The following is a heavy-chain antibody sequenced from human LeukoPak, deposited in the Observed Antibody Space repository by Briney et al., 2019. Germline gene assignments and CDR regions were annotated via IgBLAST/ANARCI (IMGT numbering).Heavy chain of an antibody. J-gene: IGHJ4*02. CDR2: INTNTGNP. CDR1: GYRFSRYG. Sequence: ASVKVSCKTSGYRFSRYGINWLRQAPGQRFEWLGWINTNTGNPTYAQAFTGRLVFSLDTSVGTAYLEISGLKAEDTAVYYCTRDIEPGSTFDAWGQGTLVTVSS. D-gene: IGHD2-2*01. CDR3: TRDIEPGSTFDA. V-gene: IGHV7-4-1*02.